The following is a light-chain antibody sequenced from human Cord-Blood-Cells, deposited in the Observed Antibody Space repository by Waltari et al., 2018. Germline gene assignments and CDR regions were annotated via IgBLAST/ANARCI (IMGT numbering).Light chain of an antibody. CDR1: SRDVGSYNL. J-gene: IGLJ2*01. Sequence: QSALTQPASVSGSPGQSITIPCTGTSRDVGSYNLVSRYQQHPGKAPKLMIYEGSKRPSGVSNRFSGSKSGNTASRTISGLQAEDEADYYCCSYAGSSTYVVFGGGTKLTVL. CDR3: CSYAGSSTYVV. CDR2: EGS. V-gene: IGLV2-23*01.